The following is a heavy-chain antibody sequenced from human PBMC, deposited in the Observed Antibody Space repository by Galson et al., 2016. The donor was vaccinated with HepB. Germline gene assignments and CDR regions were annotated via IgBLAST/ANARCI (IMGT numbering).Heavy chain of an antibody. CDR2: ISTYNGNT. CDR1: GYTFTSYG. CDR3: ARRTGRGLDI. Sequence: SVKVSCKASGYTFTSYGITWVRQAPGQGLEWMGWISTYNGNTNYTQKVRGRVTMTTDTYTSTVYMELRSLRSDDTAVYYCARRTGRGLDIWGQGTMVTVSS. V-gene: IGHV1-18*04. J-gene: IGHJ3*02.